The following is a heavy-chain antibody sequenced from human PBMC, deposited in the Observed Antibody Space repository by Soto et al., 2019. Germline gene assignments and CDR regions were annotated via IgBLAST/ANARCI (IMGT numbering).Heavy chain of an antibody. V-gene: IGHV3-74*01. CDR1: GFTFGSYW. CDR3: ARRRPYGMDV. J-gene: IGHJ6*02. Sequence: EVQLVESGGGLVQPGGSLRVSCAASGFTFGSYWMNWVRQAPGKGLVWVSRIDSDGSSTTYADSVKGRFTTSRDNAKSTLYLQMSSLRVEDTAVYYFARRRPYGMDVWGQGTTVTVSS. CDR2: IDSDGSST.